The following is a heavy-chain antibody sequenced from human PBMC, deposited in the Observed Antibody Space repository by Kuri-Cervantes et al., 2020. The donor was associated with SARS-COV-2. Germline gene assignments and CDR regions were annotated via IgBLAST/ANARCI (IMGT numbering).Heavy chain of an antibody. CDR2: IYSDGST. Sequence: GGSLRLSCAASGFAVSSNYMSWVRQAPGKGLEWVSIIYSDGSTYYADSVKGRFTISRDNSKNTLYLQMNGLRAEDTAVYYCARDLVDSSGYSGLGYWGQGTLVTVSS. J-gene: IGHJ4*02. D-gene: IGHD3-22*01. V-gene: IGHV3-53*01. CDR3: ARDLVDSSGYSGLGY. CDR1: GFAVSSNY.